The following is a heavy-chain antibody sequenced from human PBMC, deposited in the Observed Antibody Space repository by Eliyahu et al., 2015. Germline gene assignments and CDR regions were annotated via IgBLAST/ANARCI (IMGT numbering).Heavy chain of an antibody. D-gene: IGHD6-13*01. CDR2: INASGGST. CDR3: ALGSGFSKTPPKKLVHP. J-gene: IGHJ5*02. Sequence: KASGYTFTNYYMHWVRQAPGQGLEWMGIINASGGSTSYAQNLQGRVTMTRDTSTSTVHMELSSLRYEDTAVYYCALGSGFSKTPPKKLVHPRGQGTLVTVSS. CDR1: GYTFTNYY. V-gene: IGHV1-46*03.